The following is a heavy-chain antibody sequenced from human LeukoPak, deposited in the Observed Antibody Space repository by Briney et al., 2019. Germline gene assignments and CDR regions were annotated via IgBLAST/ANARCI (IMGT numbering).Heavy chain of an antibody. CDR3: VQRRGPPRCSGGTCGAFHM. J-gene: IGHJ3*02. D-gene: IGHD2-15*01. CDR2: IYWDGDK. CDR1: GFSLTTSGVG. V-gene: IGHV2-5*02. Sequence: ESGPTLVKPTQTLTLTCTFSGFSLTTSGVGVGWIRQPPGRAMEWLALIYWDGDKRYSPSLKSRLTITKDTSKNQVVLTMTNMDPVDTATYYCVQRRGPPRCSGGTCGAFHMWGQGTMVTVSS.